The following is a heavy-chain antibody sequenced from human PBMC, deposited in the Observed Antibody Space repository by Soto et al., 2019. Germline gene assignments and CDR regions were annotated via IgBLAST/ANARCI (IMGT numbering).Heavy chain of an antibody. CDR2: IYYSGST. J-gene: IGHJ4*02. V-gene: IGHV4-31*03. CDR1: GGSISSGGYY. Sequence: SETLSLTCTVSGGSISSGGYYWSWIRQHPGKGLEWIGYIYYSGSTYYNPSLKSRVTISVDTSKNQFSLKLSSVTAADTAVYYCARDYYQLPWFDYWGQGTLVTVSS. D-gene: IGHD2-2*01. CDR3: ARDYYQLPWFDY.